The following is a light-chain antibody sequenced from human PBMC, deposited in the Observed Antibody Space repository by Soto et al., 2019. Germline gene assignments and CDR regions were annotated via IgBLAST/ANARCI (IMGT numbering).Light chain of an antibody. CDR3: QQYGSSPPWT. CDR1: ESIRSSY. Sequence: EIVLTQSPGTLSLSTGERATLSCRATESIRSSYLAWYQQKPGQAPRLLIYGASSSATGIPDRFSGSGSGTDFTLTISRLEPEDFSVYYCQQYGSSPPWTFGQGTKVEIK. V-gene: IGKV3-20*01. CDR2: GAS. J-gene: IGKJ1*01.